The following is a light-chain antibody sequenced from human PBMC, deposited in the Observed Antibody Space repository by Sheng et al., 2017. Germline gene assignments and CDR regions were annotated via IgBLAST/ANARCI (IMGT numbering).Light chain of an antibody. CDR2: RNN. J-gene: IGLJ3*02. CDR3: QSYDTGLSGSV. CDR1: SSNIGSNN. V-gene: IGLV1-44*01. Sequence: QSVLTQSPSASGTPGQRVTISCSGSSSNIGSNNVNWYQHLPGTAPKLLIFRNNQRPSGVPDRFSGSKSGTSASLAISGLQSEDEADYYCQSYDTGLSGSVFGGGTKLTVL.